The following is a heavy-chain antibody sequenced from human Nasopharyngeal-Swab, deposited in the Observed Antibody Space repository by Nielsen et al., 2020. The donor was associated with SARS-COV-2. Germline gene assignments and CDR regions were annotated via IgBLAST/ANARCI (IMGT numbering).Heavy chain of an antibody. D-gene: IGHD6-19*01. J-gene: IGHJ3*02. V-gene: IGHV3-48*03. CDR3: ARERAVEWLVPGDASDI. CDR2: ISSSGSTI. Sequence: WIRQPPGKGLEWVSYISSSGSTIYYADSVKGRFTISRDNAKNSLYLQMNSLRAEDTAVYYCARERAVEWLVPGDASDIWGQGTMVTVSS.